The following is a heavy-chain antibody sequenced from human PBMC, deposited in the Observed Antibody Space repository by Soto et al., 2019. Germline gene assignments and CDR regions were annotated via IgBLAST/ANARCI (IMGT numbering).Heavy chain of an antibody. CDR1: GFTVSSNY. CDR2: VSHDGRNT. Sequence: GGSLRLSCAASGFTVSSNYMSWVRQAPGKGLEWVAVVSHDGRNTHYADSVKGRFTISRDSSKNTVSLEMTSLRAEDTAVYYCAKGGRQWLVTSDFNYWGQGALVTGSS. CDR3: AKGGRQWLVTSDFNY. D-gene: IGHD6-19*01. V-gene: IGHV3-30*18. J-gene: IGHJ4*02.